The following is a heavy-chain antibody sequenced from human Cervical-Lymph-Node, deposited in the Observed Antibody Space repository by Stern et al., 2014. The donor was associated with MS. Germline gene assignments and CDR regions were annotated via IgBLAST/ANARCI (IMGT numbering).Heavy chain of an antibody. CDR3: TRALAYSSGSYYNEK. CDR2: VYSRGGT. J-gene: IGHJ4*02. D-gene: IGHD3-10*01. CDR1: GASINSGSYF. Sequence: QLQLQESGPGLVKPSQTLSLTCTVSGASINSGSYFWSWIRQSAGKGLEWIGRVYSRGGTNYSPSLKSRLTISVDTSKTQVSLNLTSVTAADTALYYCTRALAYSSGSYYNEKWGQGILVTVSS. V-gene: IGHV4-61*02.